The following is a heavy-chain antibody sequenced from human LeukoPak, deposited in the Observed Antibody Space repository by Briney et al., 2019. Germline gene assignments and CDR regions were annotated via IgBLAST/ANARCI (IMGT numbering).Heavy chain of an antibody. CDR3: ARDPVYYDSSGYYCGYFDY. CDR2: ISSSGGST. CDR1: GFTFSSYA. V-gene: IGHV3-23*01. J-gene: IGHJ4*02. D-gene: IGHD3-22*01. Sequence: PGGSLRLSCAASGFTFSSYAMSWVRQAPGKGLEWVSGISSSGGSTYYADSVKGRFTVSRDNSKNTLYLQMNSLRAEDTAVYYCARDPVYYDSSGYYCGYFDYWGQGTLVTVSS.